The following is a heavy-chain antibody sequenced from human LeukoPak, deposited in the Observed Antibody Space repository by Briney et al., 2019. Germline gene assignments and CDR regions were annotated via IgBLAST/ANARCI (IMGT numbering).Heavy chain of an antibody. CDR1: GFTFSDTW. V-gene: IGHV3-74*01. D-gene: IGHD6-13*01. CDR3: VRGFSTNWYNWFDP. Sequence: PGGSLRLSCAASGFTFSDTWMHWVRQAPGKGLVWVSRIRSDGSDTRYAESVKGRFTISRDNAKNTLYLQMNSLRAEDTAVYYCVRGFSTNWYNWFDPWGQGTLVTVSS. CDR2: IRSDGSDT. J-gene: IGHJ5*02.